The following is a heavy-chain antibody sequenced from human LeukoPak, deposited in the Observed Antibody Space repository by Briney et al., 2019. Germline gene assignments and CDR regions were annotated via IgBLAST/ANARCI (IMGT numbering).Heavy chain of an antibody. CDR1: GFIFSNYA. CDR2: ICGSGGST. V-gene: IGHV3-23*01. D-gene: IGHD3-3*01. Sequence: PGGSLRLSCAASGFIFSNYAMSWVRQAPGAGLEWVSTICGSGGSTYYADSVKGRLTISRDNSKNSLYLQINTLRAEDTAVYYCAKAAYDFWSGYQYYYYCMDVCGQGTTVTVSS. J-gene: IGHJ6*02. CDR3: AKAAYDFWSGYQYYYYCMDV.